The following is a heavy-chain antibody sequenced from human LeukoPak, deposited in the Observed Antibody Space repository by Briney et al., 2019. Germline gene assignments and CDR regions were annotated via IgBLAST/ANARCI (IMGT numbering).Heavy chain of an antibody. Sequence: ASVKVSCKASGYTFTGYYMHWVRQAPGQGLEWMGWINPNSGGTNYAQKFQSRVTMTRDTSISTAYMELSRLRSDDTAVYYCAIYRPGYSYGFYAFDIWGQGTMVTVSS. CDR2: INPNSGGT. V-gene: IGHV1-2*02. CDR1: GYTFTGYY. D-gene: IGHD5-18*01. J-gene: IGHJ3*02. CDR3: AIYRPGYSYGFYAFDI.